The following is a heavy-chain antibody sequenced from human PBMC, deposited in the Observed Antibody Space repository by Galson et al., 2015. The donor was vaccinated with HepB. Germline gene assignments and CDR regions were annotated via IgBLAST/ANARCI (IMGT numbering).Heavy chain of an antibody. V-gene: IGHV3-7*01. CDR1: GFTFSSYW. J-gene: IGHJ4*02. D-gene: IGHD1-26*01. CDR2: IKQDGSEK. CDR3: ARDASGTAFWARYFDY. Sequence: SLRLSCAASGFTFSSYWMSWVRQAPGKGLEWVANIKQDGSEKYYVDSVKGRFTISRDNAKNSLYLQMNSLTAGDTAVYYCARDASGTAFWARYFDYWGQGTLVTVSS.